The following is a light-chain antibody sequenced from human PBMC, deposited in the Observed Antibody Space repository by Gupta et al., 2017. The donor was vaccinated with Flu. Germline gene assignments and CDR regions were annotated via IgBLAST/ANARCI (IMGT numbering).Light chain of an antibody. CDR1: QALTHNY. J-gene: IGKJ2*01. V-gene: IGKV3-20*01. CDR2: GAS. Sequence: ETVLTQSPGTLSLSPGETATLSCRASQALTHNYLAWYQQKLGQPPRLLIYGASNRATGIPDRFSGSGSGTDFSLIISRLDPEDFAVYYCQQVGSSPYTFGQGTKLEIK. CDR3: QQVGSSPYT.